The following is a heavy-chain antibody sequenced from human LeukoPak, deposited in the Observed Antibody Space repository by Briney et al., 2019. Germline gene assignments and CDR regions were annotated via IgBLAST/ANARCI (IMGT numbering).Heavy chain of an antibody. V-gene: IGHV1-2*02. CDR2: INPNSGGT. CDR3: ARGPYYYGSGTHVDY. CDR1: GYTFTGYY. D-gene: IGHD3-10*01. Sequence: ASVKVSCKASGYTFTGYYMHWVRQAPGQGLKWMGWINPNSGGTNYAQKFQGRVTMTRDTSISTAYMELSRLRSDDTAVYYCARGPYYYGSGTHVDYWGQGTLVTVSS. J-gene: IGHJ4*02.